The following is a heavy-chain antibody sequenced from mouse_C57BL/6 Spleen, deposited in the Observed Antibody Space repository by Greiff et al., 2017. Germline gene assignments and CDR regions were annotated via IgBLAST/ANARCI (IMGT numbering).Heavy chain of an antibody. CDR1: GYTFTSYG. Sequence: QVQLKESGAELARPGASVKLSCKASGYTFTSYGISWVKQRTGQGLEWIGEIYPRSGNTYYNEKFKGKATLTADKSSSTAYMELRSLTSEDSAVYFCARRGDYYGSSPYYAMDYWGQGTSVTVSS. CDR3: ARRGDYYGSSPYYAMDY. CDR2: IYPRSGNT. J-gene: IGHJ4*01. D-gene: IGHD1-1*01. V-gene: IGHV1-81*01.